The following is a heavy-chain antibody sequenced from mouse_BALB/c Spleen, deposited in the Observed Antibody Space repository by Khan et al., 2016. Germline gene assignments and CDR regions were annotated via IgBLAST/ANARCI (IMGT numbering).Heavy chain of an antibody. V-gene: IGHV4-1*02. Sequence: EVKLLESGGGLVQPGGSLKLSCAASGFDFSRYWMSWVRQAPGKGLEWIGEINPDSSTINYTPSLKDKFIISRDNAKNTLYLQMSKVRSEDTALYYCARRGYYGYWYFDVGGAGTTVTVSS. CDR2: INPDSSTI. CDR3: ARRGYYGYWYFDV. D-gene: IGHD1-1*01. J-gene: IGHJ1*01. CDR1: GFDFSRYW.